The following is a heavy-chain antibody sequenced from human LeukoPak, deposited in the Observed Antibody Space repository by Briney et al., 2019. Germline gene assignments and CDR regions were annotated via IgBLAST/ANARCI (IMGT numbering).Heavy chain of an antibody. J-gene: IGHJ4*02. D-gene: IGHD2-2*01. V-gene: IGHV1-18*01. CDR2: ISAYNGNT. CDR3: ARDPMRYFDY. Sequence: ASVKVSCKASGYTFTSYGVSWVRQAPGQGLEWMGWISAYNGNTNYAQKRQGRVTMNTDTSTSKAYMGLRSLRSDDRDVYYCARDPMRYFDYWGQGTLVTVSS. CDR1: GYTFTSYG.